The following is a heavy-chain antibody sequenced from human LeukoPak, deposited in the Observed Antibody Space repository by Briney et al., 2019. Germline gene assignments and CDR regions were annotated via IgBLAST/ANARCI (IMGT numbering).Heavy chain of an antibody. J-gene: IGHJ4*02. Sequence: GSLRLSCAASGFTFSSYAMSWVRQAPGKGLEWVSGISGSGGSTYYADSVKGRFTISRDNSKNTLYLQLNSLRAEDTAVYSCARPTLGYCSSSSCPLGYWGQGTLVTVSS. CDR2: ISGSGGST. D-gene: IGHD2-2*01. CDR3: ARPTLGYCSSSSCPLGY. CDR1: GFTFSSYA. V-gene: IGHV3-23*01.